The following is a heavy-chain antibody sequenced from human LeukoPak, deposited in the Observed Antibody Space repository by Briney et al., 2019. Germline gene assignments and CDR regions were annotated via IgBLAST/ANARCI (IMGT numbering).Heavy chain of an antibody. CDR3: AREAEAKYSNYVDY. V-gene: IGHV4-59*01. J-gene: IGHJ4*02. CDR2: IYYSGST. Sequence: PSETLSLTCTVSGGSISSYYWSWIRQPPGKGLEWIGYIYYSGSTNYNPSLKSRVTISVDTSKNQFSLKLSSVTAADTAVYYCAREAEAKYSNYVDYWSQGTLVTVSS. D-gene: IGHD4-11*01. CDR1: GGSISSYY.